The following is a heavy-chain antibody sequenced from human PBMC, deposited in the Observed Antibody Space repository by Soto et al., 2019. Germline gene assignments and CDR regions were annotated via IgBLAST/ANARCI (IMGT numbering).Heavy chain of an antibody. D-gene: IGHD3-22*01. Sequence: GASVQVSCKASGYIFSTYTMHWVRQAPGQRLEWMGWINAANGNTKYSQNFQGRVTISRDTSASTAYLELSSLRSEDTAVYYCARVSFETSGYADYWGQGTLVTVSS. CDR1: GYIFSTYT. J-gene: IGHJ4*02. V-gene: IGHV1-3*01. CDR3: ARVSFETSGYADY. CDR2: INAANGNT.